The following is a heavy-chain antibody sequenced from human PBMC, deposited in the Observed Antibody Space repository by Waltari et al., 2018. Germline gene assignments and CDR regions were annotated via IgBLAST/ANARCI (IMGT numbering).Heavy chain of an antibody. J-gene: IGHJ5*02. V-gene: IGHV3-33*01. CDR1: GFSFCYYA. CDR2: IWYEGGKR. D-gene: IGHD6-13*01. CDR3: TRGDGWSAAGTYWFDP. Sequence: QVHLVESGGVVVQPGKSLTLSCAASGFSFCYYAIHWVRQSPGKGVECEAGIWYEGGKRYYADSEKGRFTGSRDNVKSMSSLQMNSLRAEDTDMDFCTRGDGWSAAGTYWFDPWGQGTLVTVSS.